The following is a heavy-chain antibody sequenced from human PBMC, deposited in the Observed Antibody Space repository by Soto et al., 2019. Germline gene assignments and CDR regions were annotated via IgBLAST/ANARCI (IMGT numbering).Heavy chain of an antibody. D-gene: IGHD3-10*01. V-gene: IGHV3-30-3*01. CDR2: ISYDGSNK. Sequence: QVQLVESGGGLVQPGRSLRLSCAASGFTFSSYAMHWVRQAPGKGLEWVAVISYDGSNKNYADSVKGRFTISRDNSKNTLYLQMNSLRAEDTAVYYCAEGIRFDPWGQGTLVTVSS. J-gene: IGHJ5*02. CDR3: AEGIRFDP. CDR1: GFTFSSYA.